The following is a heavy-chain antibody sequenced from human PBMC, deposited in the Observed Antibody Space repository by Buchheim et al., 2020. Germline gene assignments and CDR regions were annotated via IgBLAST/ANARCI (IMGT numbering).Heavy chain of an antibody. D-gene: IGHD2-2*01. CDR2: INPSGGST. J-gene: IGHJ5*02. CDR3: ARGGVVLLPAAIHWFDP. V-gene: IGHV1-46*01. Sequence: QVQLEQSGAEVKKPGASVKVSCKASGYSFTNYYMHWVRQAPGQGLEWMGRINPSGGSTTYAQQFQGRVSMTRDTSTSTVYMELSSLRSEDTAVYFCARGGVVLLPAAIHWFDPWGQGTL. CDR1: GYSFTNYY.